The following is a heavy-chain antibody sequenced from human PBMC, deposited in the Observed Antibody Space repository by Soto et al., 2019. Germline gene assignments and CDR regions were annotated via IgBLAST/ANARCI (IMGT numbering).Heavy chain of an antibody. CDR1: GFTFSSYA. J-gene: IGHJ6*02. CDR3: AKDAPYSIAAAGYYYYYGMDV. V-gene: IGHV3-23*01. Sequence: QSGGSLRLSCAASGFTFSSYAMSWVRQAPGKGLEWVSAISGSGGSTYYADSVKGRFTISRDNSKNTLYLQMNSLRAEDTAVYYCAKDAPYSIAAAGYYYYYGMDVWGQGTTVTVSS. CDR2: ISGSGGST. D-gene: IGHD6-13*01.